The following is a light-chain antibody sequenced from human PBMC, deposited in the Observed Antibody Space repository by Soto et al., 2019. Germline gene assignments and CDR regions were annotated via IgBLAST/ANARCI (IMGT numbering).Light chain of an antibody. V-gene: IGKV3-20*01. CDR3: QQYGSSPPFT. Sequence: EIVWTQSPGTLSLSPGERATLSCRASQSVSSSYLAWYQQKPGQAPRLLIYGASSRATGIPDRFGGSGSGTDFTLTISRLEPEDFAVYYCQQYGSSPPFTFGQGTKVDIK. CDR2: GAS. CDR1: QSVSSSY. J-gene: IGKJ1*01.